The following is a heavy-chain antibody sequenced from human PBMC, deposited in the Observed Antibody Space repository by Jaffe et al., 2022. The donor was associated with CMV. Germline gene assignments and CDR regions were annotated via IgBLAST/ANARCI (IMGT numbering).Heavy chain of an antibody. CDR2: IYYSGST. V-gene: IGHV4-59*01. Sequence: QVQLQESGPGLVKPSETLSLTCTVSGGSISSYYWSWIRQPPGKGLEWIGYIYYSGSTNYNPSLKSRVTISVDTSKNQFSLKLSSVTAADTAVYYCARSRGESYYYYYMDVWGKGTTVTVSS. CDR1: GGSISSYY. D-gene: IGHD2-21*01. CDR3: ARSRGESYYYYYMDV. J-gene: IGHJ6*03.